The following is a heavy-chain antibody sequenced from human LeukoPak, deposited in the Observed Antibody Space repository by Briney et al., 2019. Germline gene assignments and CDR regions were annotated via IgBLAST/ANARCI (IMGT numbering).Heavy chain of an antibody. Sequence: PGGSLRLSCAASGFTFSNYGMHWVRQAPGKGLEWVTFIRYDGSNKYYADSVKGRFTISRDNSKNTLYLQMNSLRAEDTAVYYCAKVLWLRSTNTIDYWGQGTLVTVSS. J-gene: IGHJ4*02. D-gene: IGHD5-18*01. CDR1: GFTFSNYG. CDR2: IRYDGSNK. V-gene: IGHV3-30*02. CDR3: AKVLWLRSTNTIDY.